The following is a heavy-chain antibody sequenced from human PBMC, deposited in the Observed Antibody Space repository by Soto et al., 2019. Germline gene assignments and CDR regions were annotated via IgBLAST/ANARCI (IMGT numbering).Heavy chain of an antibody. V-gene: IGHV3-21*04. J-gene: IGHJ4*01. CDR1: RVTGISWL. CDR3: SKLPCPAKELPSLYSDY. Sequence: SRVTGISWLTNWVLQSPGKGLEWDSSIMSISSYTYYADCLKGRFTISRDNSKNTLYLQMNSLRAEDTAVYYCSKLPCPAKELPSLYSDYWGHGTLLTVSS. CDR2: IMSISSYT. D-gene: IGHD2-15*01.